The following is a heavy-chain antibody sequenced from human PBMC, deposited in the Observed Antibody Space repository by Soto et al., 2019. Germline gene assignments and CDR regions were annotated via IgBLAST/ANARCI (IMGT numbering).Heavy chain of an antibody. Sequence: QVQLEQSGAEVKKPGSSVKVSCKASGGTFRTAAISWVRKAPGQGLEWMGGIMPGFRTPDYAQKFPGRVTLTADECPHTAYMALGGLRSDDMAVYFCARDKDGPQLGGNYYSIVDVCGQGTTITVSS. V-gene: IGHV1-69*12. CDR3: ARDKDGPQLGGNYYSIVDV. D-gene: IGHD3-3*02. CDR1: GGTFRTAA. CDR2: IMPGFRTP. J-gene: IGHJ6*02.